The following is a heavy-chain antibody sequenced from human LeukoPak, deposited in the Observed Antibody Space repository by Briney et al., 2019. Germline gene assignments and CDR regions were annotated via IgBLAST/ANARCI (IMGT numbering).Heavy chain of an antibody. V-gene: IGHV3-7*05. D-gene: IGHD1-26*01. Sequence: PGGSLRLSCVASGFTFSNYWMSWVRQAPGKGLEWVANIKEDGSEKYYVDSVKGRFTISRDNAKNSLCLQMNSLRAEDTAIYYCVRSGGYWGQGTLVTVSS. CDR2: IKEDGSEK. CDR1: GFTFSNYW. CDR3: VRSGGY. J-gene: IGHJ4*02.